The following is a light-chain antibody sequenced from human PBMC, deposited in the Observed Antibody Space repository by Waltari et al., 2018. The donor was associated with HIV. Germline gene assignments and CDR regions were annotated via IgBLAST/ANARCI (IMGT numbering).Light chain of an antibody. V-gene: IGLV3-1*01. CDR3: QTWDSNFYV. J-gene: IGLJ1*01. CDR1: QLGNKY. CDR2: QDS. Sequence: SYEWTQPPSVSVSPGQTASITCSGDQLGNKYIWWYQQKSGQSPVLVIYQDSKRPPGIPERFSGSNSGHTATLTISGTQTVDEADYYCQTWDSNFYVFGTGTKVTVL.